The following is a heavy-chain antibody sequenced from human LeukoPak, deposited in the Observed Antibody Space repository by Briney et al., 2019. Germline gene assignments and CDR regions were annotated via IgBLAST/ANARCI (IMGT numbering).Heavy chain of an antibody. D-gene: IGHD3-16*01. CDR2: ISSSSSTI. J-gene: IGHJ4*02. CDR3: ARHTYVWGSYPTAGYYFDY. Sequence: PGGSLRLSCAASGLTFSSYSMNWVRQAPGKGLEWVSYISSSSSTIYYADSVKGRFTISRDNAKNSLYLQMNSLRAEDTAVYYCARHTYVWGSYPTAGYYFDYWGQGTLVTVSS. V-gene: IGHV3-48*01. CDR1: GLTFSSYS.